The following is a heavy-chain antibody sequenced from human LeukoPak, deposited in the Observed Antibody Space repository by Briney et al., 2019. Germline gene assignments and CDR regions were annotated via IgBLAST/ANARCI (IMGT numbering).Heavy chain of an antibody. CDR1: GGSISSYY. D-gene: IGHD3-10*01. CDR3: ARALLLWFGELNDAFDI. CDR2: IYYSGST. Sequence: SETLSLTCTVSGGSISSYYWGWIRQPPGKGLEWIGSIYYSGSTYYNPSLKSRVTISVDTSKNQFSLKLSSVTAADTAVYYCARALLLWFGELNDAFDIWGQGTMVTVSS. V-gene: IGHV4-39*07. J-gene: IGHJ3*02.